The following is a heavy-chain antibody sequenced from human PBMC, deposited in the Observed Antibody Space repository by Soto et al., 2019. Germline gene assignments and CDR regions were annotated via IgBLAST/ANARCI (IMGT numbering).Heavy chain of an antibody. D-gene: IGHD5-12*01. CDR3: ARPVEMATISRSYLFY. CDR1: RYSFVSSA. J-gene: IGHJ4*02. V-gene: IGHV1-69*13. Sequence: PATLSPRASRYSFVSSAIRWPLQAPVDVLEWMGGIIPIFGTANYAQKFQGRVTITADESTSTAYLDLSSLRSEDTAVYYCARPVEMATISRSYLFYWGQGTLVSVSS. CDR2: IIPIFGTA.